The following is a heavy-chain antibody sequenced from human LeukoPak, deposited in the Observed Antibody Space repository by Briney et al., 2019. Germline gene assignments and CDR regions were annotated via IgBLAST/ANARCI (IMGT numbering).Heavy chain of an antibody. Sequence: PGGSLRLSCAASGFTFSDYYMNWIRQAPGKGLEWVSYISSSGSSIDYADSVKGRFIISRDNAKNSLYLQMNSLRAEDTAVYYCAELGITMIGGVWGKGTTVTISS. CDR3: AELGITMIGGV. CDR1: GFTFSDYY. CDR2: ISSSGSSI. D-gene: IGHD3-10*02. J-gene: IGHJ6*04. V-gene: IGHV3-11*04.